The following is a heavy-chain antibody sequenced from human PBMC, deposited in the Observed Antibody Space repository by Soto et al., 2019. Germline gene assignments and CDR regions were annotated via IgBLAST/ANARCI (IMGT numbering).Heavy chain of an antibody. CDR3: ARALGYGSGTSVNHYFDS. J-gene: IGHJ4*01. Sequence: HPGGSLRLSCAASGFTFGVYWMSWVRQAPGKGLEWLGTIKWDASEKKYVDSVKGRFTISRDNAKNSLYLQMDSLRAEDTAVYYCARALGYGSGTSVNHYFDSLGHGTLVTVSS. D-gene: IGHD3-10*01. V-gene: IGHV3-7*01. CDR2: IKWDASEK. CDR1: GFTFGVYW.